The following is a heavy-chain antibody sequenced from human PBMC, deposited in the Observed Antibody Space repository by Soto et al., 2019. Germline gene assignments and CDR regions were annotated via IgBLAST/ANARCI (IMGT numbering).Heavy chain of an antibody. J-gene: IGHJ2*01. CDR2: IYYSGST. D-gene: IGHD5-12*01. CDR3: ARRRGYDWDWYFDL. V-gene: IGHV4-30-4*01. CDR1: GGSISSGDYY. Sequence: QVQLQESGPGLVKPSQTLSLTCTVSGGSISSGDYYWSWIRQPPGKGLEWIGYIYYSGSTYYNASLKRRVTISVDTSKNHFSLRLTSVTAADTAVYYCARRRGYDWDWYFDLWGRGTLVTVSS.